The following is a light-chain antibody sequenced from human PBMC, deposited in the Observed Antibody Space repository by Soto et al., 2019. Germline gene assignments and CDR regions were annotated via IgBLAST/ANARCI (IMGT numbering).Light chain of an antibody. J-gene: IGLJ2*01. CDR1: SSDVGSYNL. V-gene: IGLV2-23*02. CDR2: EVT. Sequence: QSALTQPASVSGSPGQSITISCTGTSSDVGSYNLVSWYQQHPGKVPKLMIYEVTKWPSGVSNRFSGSKSGNTASLTISGLQAEDEADYYCCAYAGSSTFVIFGGGTQLTVL. CDR3: CAYAGSSTFVI.